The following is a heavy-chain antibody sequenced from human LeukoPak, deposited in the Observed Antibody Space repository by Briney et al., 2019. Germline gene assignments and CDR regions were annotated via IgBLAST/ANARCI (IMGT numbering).Heavy chain of an antibody. J-gene: IGHJ4*02. D-gene: IGHD2-21*01. CDR2: ISVSSGSI. V-gene: IGHV3-11*01. CDR1: GFSLSDYF. CDR3: ARDQSYYGV. Sequence: PGGSLRLSCAVSGFSLSDYFMTWIRQAPGKGLEWVSGISVSSGSIYYADSVKGRFTISRDNARNSLYLQMNSLRAEDTAVYYCARDQSYYGVWGQGTLVTVSS.